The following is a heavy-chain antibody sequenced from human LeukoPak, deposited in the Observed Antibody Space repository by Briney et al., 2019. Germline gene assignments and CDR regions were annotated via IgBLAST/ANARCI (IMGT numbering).Heavy chain of an antibody. Sequence: SVKVSCKASGGTFSSYAISWVRQAPGQGLEWMGGIIPIFGTANYAQKFQGRVTITTDESTSTAYMELSSLRSEDTAVYYCAREDVVLVDAVRYCYYGMDVWGQGTTVTVSS. CDR1: GGTFSSYA. CDR2: IIPIFGTA. V-gene: IGHV1-69*05. J-gene: IGHJ6*02. CDR3: AREDVVLVDAVRYCYYGMDV. D-gene: IGHD2-8*01.